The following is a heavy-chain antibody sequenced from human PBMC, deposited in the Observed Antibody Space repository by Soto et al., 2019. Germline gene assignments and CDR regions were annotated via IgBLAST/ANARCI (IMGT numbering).Heavy chain of an antibody. CDR2: ISYDGSNK. CDR1: GFTFSSYG. J-gene: IGHJ5*02. Sequence: GGSLRLSCAASGFTFSSYGMHWVRQAPGKGLEWVAVISYDGSNKYYADSVKGRFTISRDNSKNTLYLQMNSLRAEDTAVYYCAKDGVRFGELLYKDHWFDPWGQGTLVTVSS. V-gene: IGHV3-30*18. CDR3: AKDGVRFGELLYKDHWFDP. D-gene: IGHD3-10*01.